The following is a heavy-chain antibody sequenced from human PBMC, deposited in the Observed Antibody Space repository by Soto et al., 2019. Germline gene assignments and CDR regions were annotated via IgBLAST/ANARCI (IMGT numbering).Heavy chain of an antibody. CDR2: ISAYNDDT. V-gene: IGHV1-18*01. D-gene: IGHD1-1*01. Sequence: QVQLVQSGAEVKKPGASVKVSCKASGYTFSSYGISWVRQAPGQGLEWMGWISAYNDDTNYAQILQGRVTMTTDTATSPAYMELRSLRSDDTAVYYCARERRDAYNLFYGMDVWGQGTTVTVSS. CDR3: ARERRDAYNLFYGMDV. CDR1: GYTFSSYG. J-gene: IGHJ6*02.